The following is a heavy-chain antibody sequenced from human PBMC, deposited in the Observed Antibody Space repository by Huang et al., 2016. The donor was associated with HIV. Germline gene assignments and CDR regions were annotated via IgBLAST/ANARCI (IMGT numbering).Heavy chain of an antibody. J-gene: IGHJ3*02. Sequence: QVQLQQWGAGLLKPSETLSLTCAVYGGYFSGYYWSWIRQPPGKGVEWIGEINHSGLTNHHPSPKSRVTRSVDTSKTQFSLKLNSMTAADTAVYYCARGPDYYDSSGREAFDIWGQGTMVTVSS. CDR3: ARGPDYYDSSGREAFDI. CDR2: INHSGLT. CDR1: GGYFSGYY. V-gene: IGHV4-34*01. D-gene: IGHD3-22*01.